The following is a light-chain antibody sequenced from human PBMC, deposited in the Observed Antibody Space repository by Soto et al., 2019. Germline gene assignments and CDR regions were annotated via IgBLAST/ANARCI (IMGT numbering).Light chain of an antibody. Sequence: QSVPTQPPSASGTPGQRVTISCSGSSSNIGSNYVCWYQQLPGTAPKLLISRNNQRPSGVPDRFSGSKSGTSASLAISGLRSEDEADYYCAAWDDSLSGFYVFGTGTKLTVL. J-gene: IGLJ1*01. CDR3: AAWDDSLSGFYV. V-gene: IGLV1-47*01. CDR2: RNN. CDR1: SSNIGSNY.